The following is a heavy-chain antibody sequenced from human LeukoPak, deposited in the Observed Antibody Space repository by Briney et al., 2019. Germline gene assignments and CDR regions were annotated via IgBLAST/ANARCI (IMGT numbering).Heavy chain of an antibody. CDR2: INHSGSS. V-gene: IGHV4-34*01. J-gene: IGHJ4*02. D-gene: IGHD3-10*01. CDR1: GGSFSGYF. CDR3: ARARGVEAIDY. Sequence: SETLSLTCAVYGGSFSGYFWTWIRQPPGKGLEWIGEINHSGSSNFNPSPKSRVTISVDTSKNQFSLRLSSVTAADTAVYYCARARGVEAIDYWGQGTLVTVSS.